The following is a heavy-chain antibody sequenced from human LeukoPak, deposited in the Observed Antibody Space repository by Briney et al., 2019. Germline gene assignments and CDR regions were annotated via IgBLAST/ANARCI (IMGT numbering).Heavy chain of an antibody. CDR3: AREDPLVAARGLDY. J-gene: IGHJ4*02. CDR2: IYTSGTT. V-gene: IGHV4-4*07. Sequence: SETLSLTCTVSGGSISSYFWSWIRQPAGKGLEWIGRIYTSGTTNYNTTLKSRLTMSVDTSKNQFSLRLSSVTAADTAVYYCAREDPLVAARGLDYWGQGTLVTVSS. CDR1: GGSISSYF. D-gene: IGHD2-15*01.